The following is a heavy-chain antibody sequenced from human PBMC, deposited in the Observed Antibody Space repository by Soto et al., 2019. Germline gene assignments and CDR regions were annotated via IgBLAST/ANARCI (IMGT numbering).Heavy chain of an antibody. J-gene: IGHJ4*02. CDR2: ISGSGSTI. CDR1: GFTFSSYE. Sequence: PGGSLRLSCAASGFTFSSYEMNWVRQAPGKGLEWVSYISGSGSTIYYADSVKGRFTISRDNAKNSLYLQMNSLRAEDTAVYFCARDSRYYDSSDYFDFWGQGTLVTVSS. D-gene: IGHD3-22*01. CDR3: ARDSRYYDSSDYFDF. V-gene: IGHV3-48*03.